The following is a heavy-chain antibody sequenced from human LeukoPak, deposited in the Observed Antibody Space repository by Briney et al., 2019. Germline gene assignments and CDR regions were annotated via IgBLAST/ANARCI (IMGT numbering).Heavy chain of an antibody. CDR1: GFTFSSYI. V-gene: IGHV3-64D*09. D-gene: IGHD3-22*01. Sequence: GGFLRLSCSASGFTFSSYIMHWARQAPGKGLEYVSAITSNGDTTYYADSVKGRVTISRDNSKNTLYLQMSSLRAEDTAVYYCVKDDSYYYDSSGRDSWGQGTLVTVSS. CDR3: VKDDSYYYDSSGRDS. J-gene: IGHJ4*02. CDR2: ITSNGDTT.